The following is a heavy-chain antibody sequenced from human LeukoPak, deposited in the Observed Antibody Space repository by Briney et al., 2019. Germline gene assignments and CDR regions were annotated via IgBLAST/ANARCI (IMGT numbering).Heavy chain of an antibody. Sequence: TGGSLRLSCAASGFTLSDHYMDWVRQAPGKGLEWVGRTRNKANGYTTEYAASVKGRFTISRDDPKNSLYLQMNSLKTEDTAVYYCARINLGYYFDYWGQGTLVTVSS. V-gene: IGHV3-72*01. J-gene: IGHJ4*02. CDR3: ARINLGYYFDY. D-gene: IGHD2-15*01. CDR2: TRNKANGYTT. CDR1: GFTLSDHY.